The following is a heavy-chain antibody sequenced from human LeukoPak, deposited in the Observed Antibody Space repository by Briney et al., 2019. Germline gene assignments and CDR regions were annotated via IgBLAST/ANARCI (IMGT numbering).Heavy chain of an antibody. CDR1: GYTFTSYY. CDR3: ARCSDQIDY. CDR2: INPSCCST. V-gene: IGHV1-46*01. Sequence: ASVKVSCKASGYTFTSYYMHWVRQAPGQGLEWVGIINPSCCSTSYAPNIQGRGNMTRDTSTSTVYMELSSLRSEDTAVYYCARCSDQIDYWGQGTLVTVSS. D-gene: IGHD2-15*01. J-gene: IGHJ4*02.